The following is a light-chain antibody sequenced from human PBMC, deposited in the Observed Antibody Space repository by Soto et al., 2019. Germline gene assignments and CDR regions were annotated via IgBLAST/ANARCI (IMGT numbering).Light chain of an antibody. V-gene: IGKV3-11*01. CDR3: QQRSNWYT. CDR1: KSVSSY. J-gene: IGKJ2*01. CDR2: DAS. Sequence: EIVLTHSPATLSLSPGERATLSCRAIKSVSSYLAWYQQKPGQAPRLLIYDASNRATGIPARFSGSGSGTDFTLTISSLEPEDFAVYYCQQRSNWYTFGQGTKLEIK.